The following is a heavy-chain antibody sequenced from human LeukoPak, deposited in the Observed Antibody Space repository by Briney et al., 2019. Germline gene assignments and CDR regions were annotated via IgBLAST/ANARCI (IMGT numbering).Heavy chain of an antibody. CDR3: ARAYSERYGLGYYYMDL. D-gene: IGHD1-26*01. V-gene: IGHV3-30*04. Sequence: GRSLRLSCEASGFTFSSYAMHWVRQAPGKGLEWVGVISYDGSNKYYADSVKGRFTISRDNAKNSLYLQMNSLRAEDTAVYYCARAYSERYGLGYYYMDLWGKGTTVTVSS. CDR1: GFTFSSYA. CDR2: ISYDGSNK. J-gene: IGHJ6*03.